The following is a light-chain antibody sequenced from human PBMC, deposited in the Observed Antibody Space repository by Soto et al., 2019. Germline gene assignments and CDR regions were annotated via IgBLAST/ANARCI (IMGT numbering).Light chain of an antibody. CDR1: QSVLYSSNNKNY. V-gene: IGKV4-1*01. J-gene: IGKJ1*01. Sequence: DIVMTQSPDSLAVSLGERATINCKSSQSVLYSSNNKNYLAWYQHKPGQPPKLLIYWASTRESGVPDRFSGSGSGTEFTLTISSLQAVDVAVYYCQQYYSPPPAFGQGTKVEI. CDR3: QQYYSPPPA. CDR2: WAS.